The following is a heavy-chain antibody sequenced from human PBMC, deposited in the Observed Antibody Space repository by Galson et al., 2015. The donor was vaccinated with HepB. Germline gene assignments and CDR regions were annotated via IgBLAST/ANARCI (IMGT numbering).Heavy chain of an antibody. V-gene: IGHV3-33*01. CDR3: ATLTGGLDV. Sequence: SLRLSCAGSGFTFRSYAIHWVRQAPGKGLEWVSVIWSGGRDSYYADSVKGRFTISRDDSKSTVYLQMNSMRLEDTAVYFCATLTGGLDVWGQGTTVTVSS. CDR1: GFTFRSYA. J-gene: IGHJ6*02. CDR2: IWSGGRDS.